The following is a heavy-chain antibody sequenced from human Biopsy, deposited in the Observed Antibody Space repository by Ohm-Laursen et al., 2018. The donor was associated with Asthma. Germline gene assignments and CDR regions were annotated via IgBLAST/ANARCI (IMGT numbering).Heavy chain of an antibody. Sequence: SLRLSCAASGFAFRSYAMNWVRQAPGKGLEWVAVISYDGSITHYADSVKGRFTISRDNSKNTVYLDISSLGIEDTAVFYCGIVVAANPFQGDCWGQGTLVTVSS. D-gene: IGHD2-15*01. CDR3: GIVVAANPFQGDC. CDR1: GFAFRSYA. J-gene: IGHJ4*02. CDR2: ISYDGSIT. V-gene: IGHV3-30*03.